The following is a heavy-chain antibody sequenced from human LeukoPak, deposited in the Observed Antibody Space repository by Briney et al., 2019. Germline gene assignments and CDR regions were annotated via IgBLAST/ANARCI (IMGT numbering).Heavy chain of an antibody. CDR3: AKDRDTGPAAYYFDY. CDR1: GFTFSNYG. D-gene: IGHD1-14*01. Sequence: GTSLRLSCAASGFTFSNYGMHWVRQAPGKGLEWVAVISYVGNNKYHADSVKGRFTISRDNSKNTLYLQMNSLRPEDTAVYYCAKDRDTGPAAYYFDYWGQGALVTVSS. CDR2: ISYVGNNK. V-gene: IGHV3-30*18. J-gene: IGHJ4*02.